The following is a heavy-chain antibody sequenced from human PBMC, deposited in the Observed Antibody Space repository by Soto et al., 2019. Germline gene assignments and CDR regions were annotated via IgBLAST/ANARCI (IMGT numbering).Heavy chain of an antibody. CDR1: GGTFISYA. V-gene: IGHV1-69*01. J-gene: IGHJ4*02. CDR2: VIPMFGTA. Sequence: QVQLVQSGAEVQQPGSSVKVSCKSSGGTFISYAISWVRQAPGQGREWMGGVIPMFGTANYAQKFQGRVTITADESTSTASKEPSSLRTDDTAVYYCARGGYYYDSSGYDFLDYWGQANLVSVSS. CDR3: ARGGYYYDSSGYDFLDY. D-gene: IGHD3-22*01.